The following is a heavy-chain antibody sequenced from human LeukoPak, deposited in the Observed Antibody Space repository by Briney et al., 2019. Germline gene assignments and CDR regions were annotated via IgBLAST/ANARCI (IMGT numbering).Heavy chain of an antibody. CDR1: GFTFSSYG. J-gene: IGHJ4*02. CDR2: STSSGSLT. D-gene: IGHD3-16*01. V-gene: IGHV3-48*02. CDR3: ARERGGLRGNSFDY. Sequence: PGGSLRLSCAASGFTFSSYGMNWVRQAPGKGLEWVSYSTSSGSLTYHADSVKGRLTIPRDNAKNSLYFQMDSLRDEDRAVYYCARERGGLRGNSFDYWGQGTLVTVSS.